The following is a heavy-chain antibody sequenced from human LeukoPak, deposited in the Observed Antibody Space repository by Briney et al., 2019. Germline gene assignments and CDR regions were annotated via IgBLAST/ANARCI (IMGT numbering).Heavy chain of an antibody. CDR2: ITSSSGYT. CDR1: GFTFSSYA. V-gene: IGHV3-21*04. CDR3: ARVEKWTNLVRYYFDN. Sequence: GGSLRLSCAASGFTFSSYAMTWIRQAPGKGLEWISVITSSSGYTYSADSVKGRFIISRDNAKNSLYLQMNSLRVEDTAVYFCARVEKWTNLVRYYFDNWGQGTLVTVAS. J-gene: IGHJ4*02. D-gene: IGHD1-14*01.